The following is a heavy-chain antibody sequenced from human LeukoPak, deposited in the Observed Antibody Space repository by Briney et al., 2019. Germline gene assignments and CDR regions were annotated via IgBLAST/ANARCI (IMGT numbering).Heavy chain of an antibody. J-gene: IGHJ6*02. Sequence: SETLSLTCTVSGGSINSYYWTWIRQPPGKGLEWIGYIYYSGSTHYNPTLNSRVPISMDTSKNHFSLKLSSVTAADTAIYYCARTSRHFYGSGSNLTPWPADMDVWGQGTKVTVSS. D-gene: IGHD3-10*01. CDR3: ARTSRHFYGSGSNLTPWPADMDV. CDR2: IYYSGST. V-gene: IGHV4-59*01. CDR1: GGSINSYY.